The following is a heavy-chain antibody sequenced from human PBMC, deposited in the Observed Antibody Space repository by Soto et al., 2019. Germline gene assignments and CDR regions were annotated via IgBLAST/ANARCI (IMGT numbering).Heavy chain of an antibody. CDR1: GGSISSGGYY. Sequence: QVQLQESGPGLVKPSQTLSLTCTVSGGSISSGGYYWSWIRQHPGKGLEWIGYIYYSGSTYYNPSLKSRVTISVDTSKNQFSLKLSSVTAADTAVYYCAREREVVVAATQYNWFDPWGQGNLVTVSS. D-gene: IGHD2-15*01. CDR3: AREREVVVAATQYNWFDP. V-gene: IGHV4-31*03. J-gene: IGHJ5*02. CDR2: IYYSGST.